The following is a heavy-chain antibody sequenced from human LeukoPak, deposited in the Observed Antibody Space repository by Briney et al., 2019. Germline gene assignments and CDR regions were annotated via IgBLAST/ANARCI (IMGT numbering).Heavy chain of an antibody. CDR3: AREGVGYFFDY. D-gene: IGHD5-18*01. CDR1: GFTVSGNY. CDR2: IYIGVRT. V-gene: IGHV3-53*05. Sequence: GRSLRLSCAASGFTVSGNYASWVRQAPGKGLEWVSVIYIGVRTYYANSVKGRFTISRDNAKNTLFLQMLGVRPEDTAIYYCAREGVGYFFDYWGQGALVTVSS. J-gene: IGHJ4*02.